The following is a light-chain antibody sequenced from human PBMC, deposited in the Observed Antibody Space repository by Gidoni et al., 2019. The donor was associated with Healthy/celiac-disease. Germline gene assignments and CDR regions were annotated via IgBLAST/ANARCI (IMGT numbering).Light chain of an antibody. CDR1: QSVSSY. CDR3: QQRSNWPPIFT. Sequence: EIVFTQSPATLSLSPGERATLSCRASQSVSSYLAWYQQNPGQAPRLLIYDASNRATGIPARFSGSGSGTDFTLTISSLEPEDFAVYYCQQRSNWPPIFTFAPGTKVEIK. CDR2: DAS. V-gene: IGKV3-11*01. J-gene: IGKJ3*01.